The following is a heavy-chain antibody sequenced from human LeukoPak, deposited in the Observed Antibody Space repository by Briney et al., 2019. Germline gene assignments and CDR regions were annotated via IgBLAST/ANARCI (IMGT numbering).Heavy chain of an antibody. Sequence: SETLSLTCSVSGDSIRSGTYYWTWIRQPAGKGLEWIGRIYNTGRTDYNPSLKGRVIISVDTSKNQFSLKLSSVTAADTAVYYCARGGMVRGVIRSLGYWGQGTLVTVSS. J-gene: IGHJ4*02. CDR2: IYNTGRT. CDR3: ARGGMVRGVIRSLGY. D-gene: IGHD3-10*01. CDR1: GDSIRSGTYY. V-gene: IGHV4-61*02.